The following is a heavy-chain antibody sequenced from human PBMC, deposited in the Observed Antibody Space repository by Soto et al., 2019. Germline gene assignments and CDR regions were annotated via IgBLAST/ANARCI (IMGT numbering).Heavy chain of an antibody. D-gene: IGHD6-6*01. CDR1: GYSFTNYW. J-gene: IGHJ4*02. CDR3: VRKARTENYFDY. Sequence: GESLKISCKTSGYSFTNYWIAWVRQMPGRGLEWMGIIYCADSDTTYSPSFEAQVTISADKSITTAYLHWSSLRASDSALYYCVRKARTENYFDYWGQGTQVTVSS. CDR2: IYCADSDT. V-gene: IGHV5-51*01.